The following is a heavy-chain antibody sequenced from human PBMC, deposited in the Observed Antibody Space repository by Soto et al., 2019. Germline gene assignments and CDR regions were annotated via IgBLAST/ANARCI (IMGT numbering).Heavy chain of an antibody. CDR2: INSDGSST. CDR1: GFTFSSYW. V-gene: IGHV3-74*01. D-gene: IGHD2-8*01. CDR3: AREGADCTNGVCYTDYYYGMDV. J-gene: IGHJ6*02. Sequence: EVQLVESGGGLVQPGGSLRLSCAASGFTFSSYWMHWVRQAPGKGLVWVSRINSDGSSTSYADSVKGRFTISRDNAKNTLYLQMNRLRAEDTAVYYCAREGADCTNGVCYTDYYYGMDVWGQGTTVTVSS.